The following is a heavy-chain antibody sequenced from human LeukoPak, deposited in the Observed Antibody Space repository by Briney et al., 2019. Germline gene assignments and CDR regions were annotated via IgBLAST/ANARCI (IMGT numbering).Heavy chain of an antibody. V-gene: IGHV4-59*08. D-gene: IGHD3-10*01. CDR1: GGSISSYY. CDR2: VYYSGST. J-gene: IGHJ4*02. Sequence: SETLSLTCTVSGGSISSYYSSWIRQPPRKGLEWIGFVYYSGSTSYNPPLRSRVTISIDTSKNEFSLKLSSVTAAATAMYYCAGAMVRGIIGPRGYSRQSYDYWGQGILATVSS. CDR3: AGAMVRGIIGPRGYSRQSYDY.